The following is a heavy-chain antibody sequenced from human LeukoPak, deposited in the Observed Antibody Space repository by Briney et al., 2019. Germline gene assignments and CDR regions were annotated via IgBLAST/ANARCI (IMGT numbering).Heavy chain of an antibody. J-gene: IGHJ6*03. CDR1: GGSISSGSYY. V-gene: IGHV4-61*02. CDR3: ARDLLDHSYSNPPYYYYYMDV. Sequence: PSQTLSLTCTVSGGSISSGSYYWSWIRQPAGKGLEWIGRIYTSGSTNYNPFLKSRVTISVDTSKNQFSLKLSSVTAADTAVYYCARDLLDHSYSNPPYYYYYMDVWGKGTTVTVSS. CDR2: IYTSGST. D-gene: IGHD4-11*01.